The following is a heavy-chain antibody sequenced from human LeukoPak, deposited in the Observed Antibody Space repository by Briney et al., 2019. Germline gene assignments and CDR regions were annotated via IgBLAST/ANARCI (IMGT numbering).Heavy chain of an antibody. CDR3: VRLWDNSGFFGY. Sequence: PGGSLRLSCVASGFTFSNHWMSWVRQAPGKGLEWVANIQKDGSEKHYVDSVEGRFTISRDNAENSLFLQLNSLRADDTAVYYCVRLWDNSGFFGYWGQGALVTVSS. V-gene: IGHV3-7*01. CDR2: IQKDGSEK. CDR1: GFTFSNHW. J-gene: IGHJ4*02. D-gene: IGHD3-22*01.